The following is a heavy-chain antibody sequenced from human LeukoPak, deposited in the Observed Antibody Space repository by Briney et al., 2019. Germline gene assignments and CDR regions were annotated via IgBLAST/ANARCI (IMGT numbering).Heavy chain of an antibody. V-gene: IGHV4-4*07. CDR1: GGSISSYY. J-gene: IGHJ4*02. Sequence: SETLSLTCTVSGGSISSYYWSWIRQPAGKGLEWIGRIYTSGSTNYNPSLKSRVTMSVDTSKNQFSLKLSSVTAADTAMYYCARDPSLGSDYYFDYWGQGTLVTVSS. CDR2: IYTSGST. D-gene: IGHD3-10*02. CDR3: ARDPSLGSDYYFDY.